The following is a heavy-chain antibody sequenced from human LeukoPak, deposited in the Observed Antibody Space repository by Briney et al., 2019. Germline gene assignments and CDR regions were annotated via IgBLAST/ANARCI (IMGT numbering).Heavy chain of an antibody. CDR2: ISSSGSTI. D-gene: IGHD3-16*02. Sequence: PGGSLRLSCAASGFTFSSYEMNWVRQAPGKGLEWVSYISSSGSTIYYVDSVKGRFTISRDNAKNSLYLQMNSLRAEDTAVYYCARGENYVWGSYRYTLTNHAFDIWGQGTMVTVSS. CDR3: ARGENYVWGSYRYTLTNHAFDI. CDR1: GFTFSSYE. V-gene: IGHV3-48*03. J-gene: IGHJ3*02.